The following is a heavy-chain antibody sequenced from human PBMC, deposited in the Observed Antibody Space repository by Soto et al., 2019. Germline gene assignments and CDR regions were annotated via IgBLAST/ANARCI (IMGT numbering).Heavy chain of an antibody. V-gene: IGHV3-30*03. Sequence: QVQLVESGGGVVQPGRSLRLSCAASGFTFNHYGMQWVRQAPGKGLEWVALTTHDGGYKYYADSVKGRFTISRDNSKDTVFLQLNSLRVEDTAVYYCVRGGVGDYWGQGTLVSVSS. CDR1: GFTFNHYG. J-gene: IGHJ4*02. CDR2: TTHDGGYK. D-gene: IGHD3-3*01. CDR3: VRGGVGDY.